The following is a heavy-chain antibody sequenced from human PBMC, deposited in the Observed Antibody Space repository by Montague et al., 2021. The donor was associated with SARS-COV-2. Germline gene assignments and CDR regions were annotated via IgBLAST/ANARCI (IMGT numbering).Heavy chain of an antibody. CDR2: ISPSCDYL. J-gene: IGHJ4*02. V-gene: IGHV3-21*01. Sequence: SLSLSCAAPVFSFSRYHLTWVRQAPVNGLDWVSSISPSCDYLYSAYSLKGRFIISRDNAKNSPYLQLSSLRAEDTAIYYCARASWIVATVPDYWGQGTLVTVSS. D-gene: IGHD5-12*01. CDR3: ARASWIVATVPDY. CDR1: VFSFSRYH.